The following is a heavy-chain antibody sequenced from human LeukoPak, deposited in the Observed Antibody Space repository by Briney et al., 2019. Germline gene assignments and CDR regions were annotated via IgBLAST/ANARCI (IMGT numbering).Heavy chain of an antibody. Sequence: GASVKVSCKASGYTFTSYDINWVRQATGQGLQWMGWINPNSGNTGYAQKFQGRITITRNTSISTVYMELSSLRSEDTAVYYCARDSAAGFDYWGQGTLVTVSS. V-gene: IGHV1-8*03. D-gene: IGHD6-13*01. CDR3: ARDSAAGFDY. J-gene: IGHJ4*02. CDR1: GYTFTSYD. CDR2: INPNSGNT.